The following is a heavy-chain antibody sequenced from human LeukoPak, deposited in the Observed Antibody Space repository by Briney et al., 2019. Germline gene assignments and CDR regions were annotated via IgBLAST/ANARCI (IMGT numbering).Heavy chain of an antibody. Sequence: ASVKVSCKASGYTFTGYYMHWVRQAPGQGLEWMGWINPNSGGTNYAQKFQGRVTMTRDTSISTAYMELSRLRSVDTAVYYCARGLYSNDYMDVWGKGTTVTVSS. D-gene: IGHD4-11*01. CDR2: INPNSGGT. J-gene: IGHJ6*03. CDR1: GYTFTGYY. V-gene: IGHV1-2*02. CDR3: ARGLYSNDYMDV.